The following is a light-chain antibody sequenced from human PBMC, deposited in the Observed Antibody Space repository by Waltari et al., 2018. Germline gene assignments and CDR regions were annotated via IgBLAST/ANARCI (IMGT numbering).Light chain of an antibody. V-gene: IGKV1-5*03. CDR3: QHYNSYPLT. CDR1: QSVSNW. J-gene: IGKJ4*01. CDR2: RAS. Sequence: DIQLTQSPSTLPASVGDRVTITCRASQSVSNWLAWYQQKPGKAPKLLIYRASILESGVPSRFSGSGSGKEFTLTISSLQPEDFATYFCQHYNSYPLTFGGGTKVDI.